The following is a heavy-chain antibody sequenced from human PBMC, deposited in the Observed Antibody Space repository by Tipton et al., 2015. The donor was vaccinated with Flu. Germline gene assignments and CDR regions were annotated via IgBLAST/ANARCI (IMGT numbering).Heavy chain of an antibody. J-gene: IGHJ2*01. CDR3: ARYSSSVATYWYFDL. CDR2: IHYSGSP. CDR1: GDSMRRDYF. D-gene: IGHD6-6*01. Sequence: LRLSCSVSGDSMRRDYFWGWIRQAPGKGLEWIGNIHYSGSPHYNPSLKSRVTISVDTSKNQFSLRVSSVTAADTAMYYCARYSSSVATYWYFDLWGRGTLVTVSS. V-gene: IGHV4-38-2*01.